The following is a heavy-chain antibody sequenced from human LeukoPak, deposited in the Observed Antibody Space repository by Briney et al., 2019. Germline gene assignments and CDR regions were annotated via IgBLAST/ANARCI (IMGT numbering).Heavy chain of an antibody. V-gene: IGHV1-2*02. D-gene: IGHD4-17*01. CDR3: ARELNDYGDYYYGMDV. Sequence: GASVKVSRKASGYAFTGYYMHWVRQAPGQGLEWMGWINPNSGGTNYAQKFQGRVTMTRDTSISTAYMELSRLRSDDTAVYYCARELNDYGDYYYGMDVWGLGTTVIVS. CDR1: GYAFTGYY. J-gene: IGHJ6*02. CDR2: INPNSGGT.